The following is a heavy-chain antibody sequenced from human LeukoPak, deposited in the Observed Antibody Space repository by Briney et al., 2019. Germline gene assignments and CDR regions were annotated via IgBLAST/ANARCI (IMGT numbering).Heavy chain of an antibody. CDR2: ISYDGSNK. J-gene: IGHJ3*02. CDR1: GFTFSSYG. CDR3: ARRSGSYYAADAFDI. Sequence: GRSLRLSCAASGFTFSSYGMHWVRQAPGKGLEWVAVISYDGSNKYYADSVKGRFTISRDNAKNSLYLQMNSLRAEDTAVYYCARRSGSYYAADAFDIWGQGTMVTVSS. V-gene: IGHV3-30*03. D-gene: IGHD1-26*01.